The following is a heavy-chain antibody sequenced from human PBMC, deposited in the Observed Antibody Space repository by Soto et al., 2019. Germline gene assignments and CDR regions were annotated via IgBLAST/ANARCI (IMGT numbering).Heavy chain of an antibody. CDR1: GFTFSSYE. D-gene: IGHD2-21*02. Sequence: GGSLRLSCAASGFTFSSYEMNWVRQAPGKGLEWVSYISSSGSTIYYADSVKGRFTISRDNAKNSLYLQMNGLRAEDTAVYYCARLRIVVVTTYPGDYYGMDVWGQGTTVTVSS. J-gene: IGHJ6*02. V-gene: IGHV3-48*03. CDR3: ARLRIVVVTTYPGDYYGMDV. CDR2: ISSSGSTI.